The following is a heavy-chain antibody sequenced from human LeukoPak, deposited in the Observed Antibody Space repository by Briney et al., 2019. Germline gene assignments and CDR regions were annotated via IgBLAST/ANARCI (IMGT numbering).Heavy chain of an antibody. D-gene: IGHD3-22*01. Sequence: GGSLRLSCAASGFTFDDYAMHSVRQAPGKGLEWVSLISGDGGSTYYADSVKGRFTISRDNSKNSLYLQMNSLRTEDTALYYCAKDKSEGYSYGTHDSSGYSSYWGQGTLVTVSS. CDR2: ISGDGGST. CDR1: GFTFDDYA. J-gene: IGHJ4*02. CDR3: AKDKSEGYSYGTHDSSGYSSY. V-gene: IGHV3-43*02.